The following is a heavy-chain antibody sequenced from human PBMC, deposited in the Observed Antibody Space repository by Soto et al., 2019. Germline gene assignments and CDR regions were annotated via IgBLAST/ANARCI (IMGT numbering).Heavy chain of an antibody. CDR3: AKDRDYYDSSGYYPTGYFDY. Sequence: PGGSLRLSCAASGFTFSSYGMHWVRQAPGKGLEWVAVISYDGSNKYYADSVKGRFTISRDNSKNTLYLQMNSLRAEDTAVYYCAKDRDYYDSSGYYPTGYFDYWGQGALVTVSS. D-gene: IGHD3-22*01. J-gene: IGHJ4*02. CDR2: ISYDGSNK. CDR1: GFTFSSYG. V-gene: IGHV3-30*18.